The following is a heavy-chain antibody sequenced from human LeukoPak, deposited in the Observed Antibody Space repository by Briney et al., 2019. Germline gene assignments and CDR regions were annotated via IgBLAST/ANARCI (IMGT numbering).Heavy chain of an antibody. J-gene: IGHJ2*01. CDR2: ISAYNGNT. D-gene: IGHD3-10*01. CDR3: ARPFIGEDDWYFDL. Sequence: ASVKVSCKASGYTFTSYGISWVRQAPGQGLEWMGWISAYNGNTNYAQKLQGRVTMTTDTSTSTAYMELRSLRSEDTAVYYCARPFIGEDDWYFDLWGRGTLVTVSS. V-gene: IGHV1-18*01. CDR1: GYTFTSYG.